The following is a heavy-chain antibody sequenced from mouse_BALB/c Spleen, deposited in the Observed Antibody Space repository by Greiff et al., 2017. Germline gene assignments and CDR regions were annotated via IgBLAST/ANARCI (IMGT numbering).Heavy chain of an antibody. CDR2: ISNGGGST. CDR3: ARQGMDYRAMDY. V-gene: IGHV5-12-2*01. D-gene: IGHD2-14*01. J-gene: IGHJ4*01. Sequence: EVNLVESGGGLVQPGGSLKLSCAASGFTFSSYTMSWVRQTPEKRLEWVAYISNGGGSTYYPDTVKGRFTISRDNAKNTLYLQMSSLKSEDTAMYYCARQGMDYRAMDYWGQGTSVTVSS. CDR1: GFTFSSYT.